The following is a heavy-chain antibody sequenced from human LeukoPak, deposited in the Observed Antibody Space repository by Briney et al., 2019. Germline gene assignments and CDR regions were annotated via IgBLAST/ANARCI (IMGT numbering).Heavy chain of an antibody. CDR3: AHIPNYGWGTDRFDWFDP. D-gene: IGHD3-16*02. V-gene: IGHV2-5*01. J-gene: IGHJ5*02. CDR2: IYWNDDK. Sequence: SWVRQPPGKALEWLALIYWNDDKRYTPSLKSRLTITKDTSKNQVVLTMTNMDPVDTATYYCAHIPNYGWGTDRFDWFDPWGQGTLVTVSS.